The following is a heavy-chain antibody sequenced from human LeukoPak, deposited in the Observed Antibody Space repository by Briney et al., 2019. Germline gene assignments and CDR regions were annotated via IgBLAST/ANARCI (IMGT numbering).Heavy chain of an antibody. J-gene: IGHJ1*01. V-gene: IGHV3-9*03. CDR1: GFTFDDYA. CDR2: ISWNSGSI. Sequence: PGRSLRLSCAASGFTFDDYAMHWVRQAPGKGLEWVSGISWNSGSIGYADSVKGRFTISRDNAKNSLYLQMNSLRAVDMALYYCAKSRGSGWYSYFQHWGQGTLVTVSS. D-gene: IGHD6-19*01. CDR3: AKSRGSGWYSYFQH.